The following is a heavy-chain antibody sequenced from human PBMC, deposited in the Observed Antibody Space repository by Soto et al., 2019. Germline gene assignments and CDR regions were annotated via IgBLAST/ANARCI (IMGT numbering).Heavy chain of an antibody. Sequence: PSETLSLTCTVSGGSISYYYWSWIRQSAGKGLEWIGRIYPSGSTNYNPSLKGRVTVSVDTSNNQFSLNLGSVTAADTAVYYCARDRTAAGPSNWFDPWGQGTLVTVS. J-gene: IGHJ5*02. CDR3: ARDRTAAGPSNWFDP. CDR2: IYPSGST. CDR1: GGSISYYY. D-gene: IGHD6-13*01. V-gene: IGHV4-4*07.